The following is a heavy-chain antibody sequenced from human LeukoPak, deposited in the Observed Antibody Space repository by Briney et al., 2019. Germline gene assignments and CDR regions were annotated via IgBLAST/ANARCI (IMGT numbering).Heavy chain of an antibody. CDR2: IYYSGST. Sequence: SETLSLTCTVSGGSISSSSYYWGWIRQPPGKGLEWIGSIYYSGSTYYNPSLKSRVTISVDTSKNQFSLKLSSVTAADRAVYYCARIGITMVRGVRSRSSYFDYWGQGTLVTVSS. J-gene: IGHJ4*02. V-gene: IGHV4-39*01. CDR1: GGSISSSSYY. D-gene: IGHD3-10*01. CDR3: ARIGITMVRGVRSRSSYFDY.